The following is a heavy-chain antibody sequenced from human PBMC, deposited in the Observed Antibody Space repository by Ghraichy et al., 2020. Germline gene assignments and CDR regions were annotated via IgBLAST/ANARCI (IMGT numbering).Heavy chain of an antibody. CDR2: ISGSGGST. V-gene: IGHV3-23*01. CDR3: AKGLDSGSYLSDFDY. CDR1: GFTFSSYA. Sequence: GGSLRLSCAASGFTFSSYAMSWVRQAPGKGLEWVSAISGSGGSTYYADSVKGRFTISRDNSKNTLYLQMNSLRAEDTAVYYCAKGLDSGSYLSDFDYWGQGTLVTVSS. D-gene: IGHD1-26*01. J-gene: IGHJ4*02.